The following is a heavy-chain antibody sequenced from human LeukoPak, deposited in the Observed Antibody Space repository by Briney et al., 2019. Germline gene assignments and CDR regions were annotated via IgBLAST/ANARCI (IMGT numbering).Heavy chain of an antibody. D-gene: IGHD3-3*01. V-gene: IGHV3-11*06. Sequence: GGSLRLSCAASGFTFSDYHMSWIRQAPGKGLEWVSYNSLSSTYTNYADSVKGRFTISRDNAKNLLYLQMNGLRVEDTAVYYCARDRAWNYFDYWGQGTLVTVSS. CDR1: GFTFSDYH. CDR2: NSLSSTYT. CDR3: ARDRAWNYFDY. J-gene: IGHJ4*02.